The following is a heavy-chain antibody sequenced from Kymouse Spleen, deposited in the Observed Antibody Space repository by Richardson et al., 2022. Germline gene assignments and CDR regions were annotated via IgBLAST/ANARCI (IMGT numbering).Heavy chain of an antibody. J-gene: IGHJ6*02. Sequence: QVQLVQSGAEVKKPGASVKVSCKASGYTFTSYGISWVRQAPGQGLEWMGWISAYNGNTNYAQKLQGRVTMTTDTSTSTAYMELRSLRSDDTAVYYCARDVVVPAAMRTNWYYYYGMDVWGQGTTVTVSS. CDR3: ARDVVVPAAMRTNWYYYYGMDV. CDR2: ISAYNGNT. D-gene: IGHD2-2*02. V-gene: IGHV1-18*01. CDR1: GYTFTSYG.